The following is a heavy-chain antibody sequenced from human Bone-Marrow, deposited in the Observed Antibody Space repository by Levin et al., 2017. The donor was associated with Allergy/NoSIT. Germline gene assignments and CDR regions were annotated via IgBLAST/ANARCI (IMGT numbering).Heavy chain of an antibody. J-gene: IGHJ4*02. CDR2: ISADGLST. D-gene: IGHD4-23*01. CDR3: GRVSVGNPTRRSDY. CDR1: GFTFNLYD. V-gene: IGHV3-23*01. Sequence: GGSLRLSCVASGFTFNLYDMSWVRQAPGKGLEWVSAISADGLSTYYADSVKGRLLISRDNSKNTVFLQMNSLRADDTAVYYCGRVSVGNPTRRSDYWGQGALVTVSS.